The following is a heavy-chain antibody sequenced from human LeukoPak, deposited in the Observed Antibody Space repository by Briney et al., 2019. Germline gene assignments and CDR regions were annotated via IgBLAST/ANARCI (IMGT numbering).Heavy chain of an antibody. CDR3: ARVYRSGGVMDY. J-gene: IGHJ4*02. CDR2: IYSGGTT. D-gene: IGHD6-19*01. Sequence: GGSLRLSCVASGFTVSSNHMNWVRQAPGKGLEWVSIIYSGGTTYYADSVKGRFTISRDNANNILYLQMNSLRADDTAVYYCARVYRSGGVMDYWGQGTLVTVSS. CDR1: GFTVSSNH. V-gene: IGHV3-66*01.